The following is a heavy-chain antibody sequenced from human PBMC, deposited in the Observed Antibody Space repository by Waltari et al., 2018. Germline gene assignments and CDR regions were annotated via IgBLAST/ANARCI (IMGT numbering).Heavy chain of an antibody. V-gene: IGHV4-39*07. CDR1: VPYFERSGPY. CDR2: IYYSGST. CDR3: ARTAYDHLTGYPTLDH. Sequence: QVQLQESGPDLVKPSETFYLTCLFPVPYFERSGPYWGWVRQPPGKGLEWIVSIYYSGSTYYNPSLKSRVNMSVDTANYQFSLKVTSVTAADTAIYYCARTAYDHLTGYPTLDHWGQGILVTVSS. D-gene: IGHD3-9*01. J-gene: IGHJ4*02.